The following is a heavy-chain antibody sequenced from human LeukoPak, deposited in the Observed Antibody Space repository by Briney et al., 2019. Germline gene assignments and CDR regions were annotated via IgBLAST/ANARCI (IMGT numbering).Heavy chain of an antibody. Sequence: ASVKVSCKASGYTFTDYYMHWVRPAPGQGTEGMGGINPNSGGTNYPQKFQGRVTMTRDTSISTAYMELTRLRSDDTVIYHCARDHSYTTPWYTQRDGFDIWGQGTMVTVSS. V-gene: IGHV1-2*05. CDR1: GYTFTDYY. J-gene: IGHJ3*02. D-gene: IGHD6-13*01. CDR3: ARDHSYTTPWYTQRDGFDI. CDR2: INPNSGGT.